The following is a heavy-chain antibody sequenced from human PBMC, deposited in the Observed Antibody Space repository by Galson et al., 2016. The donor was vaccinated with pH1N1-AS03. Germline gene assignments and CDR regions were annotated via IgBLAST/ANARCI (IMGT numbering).Heavy chain of an antibody. CDR2: IIGAGGVP. V-gene: IGHV3-23*01. CDR3: AKDKEAVADRRGYFFDD. D-gene: IGHD6-19*01. J-gene: IGHJ4*02. CDR1: GFTFSSYA. Sequence: SLRLSCAASGFTFSSYAMSWVRQAPGKGLEWVASIIGAGGVPYYAGSVKGRFAVSRDTSENTVYLQLDRLRAGDTAVYYWAKDKEAVADRRGYFFDDWGQGTLGTVSS.